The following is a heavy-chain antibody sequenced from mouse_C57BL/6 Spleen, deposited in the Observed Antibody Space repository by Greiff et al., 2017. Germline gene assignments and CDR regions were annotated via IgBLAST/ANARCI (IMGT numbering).Heavy chain of an antibody. CDR3: AIYDVDWYFDV. V-gene: IGHV1-7*01. Sequence: QVHVKQSGAELAKPGASVKLSCKASGYTFTSYWMHWVKQRPGQGLEWIGYINPSSGYTKYNQKFKDKATLSADKSSSTAYMQLSSLTYEDSAVYYCAIYDVDWYFDVWGTGTTVTVSS. D-gene: IGHD2-12*01. J-gene: IGHJ1*03. CDR2: INPSSGYT. CDR1: GYTFTSYW.